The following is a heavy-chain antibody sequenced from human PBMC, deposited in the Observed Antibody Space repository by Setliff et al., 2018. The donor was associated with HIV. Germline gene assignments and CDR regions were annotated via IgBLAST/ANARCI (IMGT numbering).Heavy chain of an antibody. CDR3: ASQSAHYFGPGGYNVH. V-gene: IGHV1-2*06. D-gene: IGHD3-10*01. CDR1: GFTFSDYY. CDR2: IYPKNGGT. J-gene: IGHJ4*02. Sequence: SVKVSCKTSGFTFSDYYLNWVRQVPGQGLEWMGRIYPKNGGTNYPQRFQGRVTMTTDTSSATAFMELTRLTSDDTAVYNCASQSAHYFGPGGYNVHWGQGTLVTVSS.